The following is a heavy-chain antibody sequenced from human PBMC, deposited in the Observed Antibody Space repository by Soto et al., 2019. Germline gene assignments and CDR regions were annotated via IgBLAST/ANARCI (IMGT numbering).Heavy chain of an antibody. CDR3: AREAMIDHKIDY. J-gene: IGHJ4*02. D-gene: IGHD3-22*01. CDR2: IIPILGTA. Sequence: GASVKVSCKASGGTFSSYAISWVRQAPGQGLEWMGGIIPILGTANYAQKFQGRVTITADKSTSTAYMELSSLRSEDTAVYYCAREAMIDHKIDYWGQGTLVTVSS. CDR1: GGTFSSYA. V-gene: IGHV1-69*10.